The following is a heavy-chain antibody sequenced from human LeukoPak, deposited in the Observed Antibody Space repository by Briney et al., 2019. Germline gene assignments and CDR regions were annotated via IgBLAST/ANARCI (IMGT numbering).Heavy chain of an antibody. D-gene: IGHD3-3*01. J-gene: IGHJ4*02. Sequence: PSETLSLTCTVSGGSISSYYWSWIRQPAGKGLEWIGRIYTSGSTNYNPSLKSGVTMSVDTSKNQFSLKLSSVTAADTAVYYCARDREFLSYDFWSGYYDYWGQGTLVTVSS. V-gene: IGHV4-4*07. CDR2: IYTSGST. CDR1: GGSISSYY. CDR3: ARDREFLSYDFWSGYYDY.